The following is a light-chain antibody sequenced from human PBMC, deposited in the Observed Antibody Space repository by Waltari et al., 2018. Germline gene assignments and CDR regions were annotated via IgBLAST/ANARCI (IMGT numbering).Light chain of an antibody. CDR3: QQRFLWPPIT. CDR1: QSVRNH. CDR2: ETS. J-gene: IGKJ5*01. V-gene: IGKV3-11*01. Sequence: IVLTQFRDTLSLSPVDRAALSFRASQSVRNHLAWYQQKPGQAPRLLIYETSNRATGIPARFSGSGSETDFTLTISSLEPEDFAVYYCQQRFLWPPITFGQGTRLEIK.